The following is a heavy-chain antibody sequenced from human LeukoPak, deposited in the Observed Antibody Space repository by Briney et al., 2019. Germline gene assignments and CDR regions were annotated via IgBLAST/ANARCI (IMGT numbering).Heavy chain of an antibody. Sequence: PGGSLRLSCAASGFTFSSYAMSWVRQAPGKGLEWVSVISASGGSTSYADSVRGRFTISRDNSKNTLYVQMNSLRDEDTAVYYCAKXQRWXXPHXLDSWGXXTXVXXSS. CDR3: AKXQRWXXPHXLDS. CDR2: ISASGGST. CDR1: GFTFSSYA. D-gene: IGHD1-26*01. V-gene: IGHV3-23*01. J-gene: IGHJ4*01.